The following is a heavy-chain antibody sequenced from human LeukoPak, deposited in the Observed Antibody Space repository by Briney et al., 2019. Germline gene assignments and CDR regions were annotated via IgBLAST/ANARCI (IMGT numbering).Heavy chain of an antibody. J-gene: IGHJ6*03. Sequence: SETLSLTYTVSGDSMSSSHYCWGWIRQPPGKGLEWIGSIYYSGSTYYNPSLKSRVTISVDTSKNQFSLKLSSVTAADTAVYYCARGRSSMVRGYYYYYMDVWGKGTTVTISS. CDR1: GDSMSSSHYC. D-gene: IGHD3-10*01. V-gene: IGHV4-39*07. CDR2: IYYSGST. CDR3: ARGRSSMVRGYYYYYMDV.